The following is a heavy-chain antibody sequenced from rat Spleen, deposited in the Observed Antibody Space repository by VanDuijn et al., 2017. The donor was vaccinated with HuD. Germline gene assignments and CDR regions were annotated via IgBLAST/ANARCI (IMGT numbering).Heavy chain of an antibody. D-gene: IGHD2-1*01. Sequence: EVQVLESGGGLVQPGNSLKLSCGTSGFTFSDYYMAWVRQAPTKGLEWVATIAFDGIGTYYRDSVKGRFTISRDNAKSTLYLQMDSLRSEDTATYYCARRYDFDFWGQGVMVTVSS. CDR2: IAFDGIGT. J-gene: IGHJ2*01. V-gene: IGHV5-29*01. CDR1: GFTFSDYY. CDR3: ARRYDFDF.